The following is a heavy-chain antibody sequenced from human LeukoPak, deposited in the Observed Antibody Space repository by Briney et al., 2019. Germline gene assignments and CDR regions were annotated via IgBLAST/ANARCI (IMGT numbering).Heavy chain of an antibody. CDR1: GGSISSSSFY. Sequence: SETLSLTCTVSGGSISSSSFYWGWIRQPPGKGLEWIGSIYYSGSTSYNPSLKSRVTISVDTSKNQFSLKLSSVTAADTAVYYGARHSGPYASSWFDYWGQGTLVTVSS. D-gene: IGHD6-13*01. CDR2: IYYSGST. J-gene: IGHJ4*02. CDR3: ARHSGPYASSWFDY. V-gene: IGHV4-39*01.